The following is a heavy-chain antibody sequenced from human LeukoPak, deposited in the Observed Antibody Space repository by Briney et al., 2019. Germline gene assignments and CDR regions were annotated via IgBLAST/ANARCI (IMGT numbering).Heavy chain of an antibody. J-gene: IGHJ5*02. CDR1: GFTFSSYW. CDR3: ARGYYDSNDSNRSNWFDP. Sequence: GGSLRLSCAASGFTFSSYWMHWVREAPGKGLEWLSRLNTDGSSTIYADSVKGRFTISRDNAKNTLYLQMSSLRAEDTAVYYCARGYYDSNDSNRSNWFDPWGQGTLVTVSS. V-gene: IGHV3-74*01. CDR2: LNTDGSST. D-gene: IGHD3-22*01.